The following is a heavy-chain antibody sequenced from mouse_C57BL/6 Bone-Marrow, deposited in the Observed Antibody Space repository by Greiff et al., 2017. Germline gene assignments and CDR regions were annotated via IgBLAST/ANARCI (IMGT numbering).Heavy chain of an antibody. Sequence: VQLQQSGAELVRPGASVPLSCKASGYTFTDYEMHWVKQTPVHGLEWIGAIDPETGGTAYNQKFKGKAILTADKSSSTAYMVLRSLTSEDSAVYYCTRFDYYGSFDYWGQGTTLTVSS. CDR2: IDPETGGT. D-gene: IGHD1-1*01. V-gene: IGHV1-15*01. CDR3: TRFDYYGSFDY. J-gene: IGHJ2*01. CDR1: GYTFTDYE.